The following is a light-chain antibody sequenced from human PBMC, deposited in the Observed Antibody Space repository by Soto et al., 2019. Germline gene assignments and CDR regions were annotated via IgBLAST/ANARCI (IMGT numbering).Light chain of an antibody. CDR1: QTISNY. CDR2: AAS. J-gene: IGKJ4*01. Sequence: DIQVTQSPSSLSASVGDRVTITCRSSQTISNYLNWYQQKPGKAPKLLIYAASSLQSGVPLRFSGSGSGTDFTLTISSLQPEDFATYYCQQSYSTPLTFGGGTKVDI. CDR3: QQSYSTPLT. V-gene: IGKV1-39*01.